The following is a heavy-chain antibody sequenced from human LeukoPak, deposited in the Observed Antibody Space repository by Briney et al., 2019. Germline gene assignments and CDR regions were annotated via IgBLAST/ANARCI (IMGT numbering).Heavy chain of an antibody. J-gene: IGHJ5*02. CDR3: ARGWAAARDNWFDP. CDR1: GGSISSYY. D-gene: IGHD6-13*01. CDR2: IYISGST. Sequence: SETLSLTCTVSGGSISSYYWSWIRQPAGKGLEWIGRIYISGSTNYNPSLKSRVTMSVDTPKNQFSLKLSSVTAADTAVYYCARGWAAARDNWFDPWGQGTLVTVSS. V-gene: IGHV4-4*07.